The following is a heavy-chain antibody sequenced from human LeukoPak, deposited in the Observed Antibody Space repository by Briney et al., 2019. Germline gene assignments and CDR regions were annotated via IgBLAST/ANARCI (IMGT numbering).Heavy chain of an antibody. V-gene: IGHV3-30*02. D-gene: IGHD3-3*01. J-gene: IGHJ6*03. Sequence: TGGSLRLSCATSEFTFSAYGMHWVRQAPGKGLEWVAFIRYDGSNKYSAAYVKARFTIDRDNSKNTLYLQMNSLRAEDTAVYYCAKDAQYYDFWSGWNNTYYYYMDVWGKGTTVTVSS. CDR2: IRYDGSNK. CDR1: EFTFSAYG. CDR3: AKDAQYYDFWSGWNNTYYYYMDV.